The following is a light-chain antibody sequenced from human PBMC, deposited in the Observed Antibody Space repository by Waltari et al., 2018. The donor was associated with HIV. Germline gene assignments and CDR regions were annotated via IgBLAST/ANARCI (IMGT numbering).Light chain of an antibody. Sequence: DIQMTQSPSSLSPSVGNRVPITCRASQSISSYLNWYQQKPGKAPKLLIYAASSLQSGVPSRFSGSGSGTDFTLTISSLQPEDFATYYCQQSYSTPTFGQGTRLEIK. V-gene: IGKV1-39*01. CDR2: AAS. CDR1: QSISSY. CDR3: QQSYSTPT. J-gene: IGKJ5*01.